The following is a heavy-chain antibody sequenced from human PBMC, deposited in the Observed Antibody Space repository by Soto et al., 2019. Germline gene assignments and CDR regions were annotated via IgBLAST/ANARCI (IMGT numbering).Heavy chain of an antibody. Sequence: SETVSLTCTVSGSSINSRGYYWGWIRQPPGKGLEWIGSMFYGVSTYYNPSLKSRVTVSVDTSKNQFSLNLRSVTAADTAVYYCARLPSRHLVDYWGQGTLVTVSS. J-gene: IGHJ4*02. CDR1: GSSINSRGYY. CDR3: ARLPSRHLVDY. V-gene: IGHV4-39*01. CDR2: MFYGVST. D-gene: IGHD3-3*02.